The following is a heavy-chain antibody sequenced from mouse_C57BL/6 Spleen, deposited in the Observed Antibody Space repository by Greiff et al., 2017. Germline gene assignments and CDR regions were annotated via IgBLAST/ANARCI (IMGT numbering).Heavy chain of an antibody. V-gene: IGHV5-9-1*02. D-gene: IGHD2-4*01. CDR2: ISSGGDYI. Sequence: EVKLVESGEGLVKPGGSLKLSCAASGFTFSSYAMSWVRQTPEKRLEWVAYISSGGDYIYYADTVKGRFTISRDNARNTLYLQMSSLKSEDTAMYYCTREGDYDVKLAYWGQGTLVTVSA. J-gene: IGHJ3*01. CDR1: GFTFSSYA. CDR3: TREGDYDVKLAY.